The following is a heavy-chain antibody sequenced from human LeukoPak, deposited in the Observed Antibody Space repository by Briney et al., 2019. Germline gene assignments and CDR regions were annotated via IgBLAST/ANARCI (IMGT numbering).Heavy chain of an antibody. D-gene: IGHD3-10*01. V-gene: IGHV4-59*08. CDR3: ATMVRGFSSYFDY. J-gene: IGHJ4*02. CDR1: GGSISGYY. Sequence: SETLSLTCIVSGGSISGYYWSWIRQPPGKGLEWIGYIYYSGSTNYNPSLKSRVTISVDTSKNQFSLKLSSVTAADTAVYYCATMVRGFSSYFDYWGQGSLVTVSS. CDR2: IYYSGST.